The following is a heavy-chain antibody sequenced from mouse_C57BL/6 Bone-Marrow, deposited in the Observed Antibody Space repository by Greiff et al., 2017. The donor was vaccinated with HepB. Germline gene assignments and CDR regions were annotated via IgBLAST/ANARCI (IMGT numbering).Heavy chain of an antibody. CDR3: AIYYYGSPWYFDV. D-gene: IGHD1-1*01. CDR2: INPSNGGT. V-gene: IGHV1-53*01. Sequence: VQLQQSGTELVKPGASVKLSCKASGYTFTSYWMHWVKQRPGQGLEWIGNINPSNGGTNYNEKFKSKATLTVDKSSSTAYMQLSSLTSEDSAVYYCAIYYYGSPWYFDVWGTGTTVTVSS. J-gene: IGHJ1*03. CDR1: GYTFTSYW.